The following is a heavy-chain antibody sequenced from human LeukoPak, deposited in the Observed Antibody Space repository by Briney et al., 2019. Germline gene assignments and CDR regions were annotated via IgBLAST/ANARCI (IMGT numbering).Heavy chain of an antibody. CDR2: ISGSGGIT. Sequence: PGGSLRLSCAASGFTFAIYAMNWVRQAPGKGLEWVSRISGSGGITFYGDSVKGRFSISRDNSKNTVYLQMNSLRVEDTAVYYCAKDPSPVVWGKGTTVTVSS. J-gene: IGHJ6*04. V-gene: IGHV3-23*01. CDR1: GFTFAIYA. CDR3: AKDPSPVV.